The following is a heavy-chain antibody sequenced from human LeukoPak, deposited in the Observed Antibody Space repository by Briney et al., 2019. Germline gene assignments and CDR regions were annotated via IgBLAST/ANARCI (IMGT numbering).Heavy chain of an antibody. CDR3: ARDEQNYYDSSGYYAYYYGMDV. D-gene: IGHD3-22*01. Sequence: GGSLRLSCAAPGFTFSSYGMHWVRQAPGKGLEWVAVIWYDGSNKYYADSVKGRFIISRDNSKNTLYLQMNSLRAEDTAVYYCARDEQNYYDSSGYYAYYYGMDVWGQGTTVTVSS. CDR1: GFTFSSYG. J-gene: IGHJ6*02. V-gene: IGHV3-33*01. CDR2: IWYDGSNK.